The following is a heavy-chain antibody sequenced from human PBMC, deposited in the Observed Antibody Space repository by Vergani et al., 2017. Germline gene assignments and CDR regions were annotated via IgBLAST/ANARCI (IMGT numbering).Heavy chain of an antibody. D-gene: IGHD3-10*01. V-gene: IGHV3-33*01. CDR3: VRVPLIRRGSGNYGINNYHGMDV. CDR2: IYYDGSKK. Sequence: QVQLVESGGGVVQPGRSLRLSCTSSGFTFSTYAMHWVRQAPGKGLEWVAIIYYDGSKKYYADSVKGRFTISRDNSRNTLDLLMSSLRAEDTAVYFCVRVPLIRRGSGNYGINNYHGMDVWGQGTTVIVSS. CDR1: GFTFSTYA. J-gene: IGHJ6*02.